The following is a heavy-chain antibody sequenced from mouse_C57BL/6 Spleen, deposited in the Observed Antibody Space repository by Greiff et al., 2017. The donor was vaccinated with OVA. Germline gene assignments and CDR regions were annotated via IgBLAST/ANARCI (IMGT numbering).Heavy chain of an antibody. CDR1: GFTFSDYY. Sequence: EVKLVESEGGLVQPGSSMKLSCTASGFTFSDYYMAWVRQVPEKGLEWVANINYDGSSTYYLDSLKSRFIISRDNAKNILYLQMSSLKSEDTATYYCARDGDGSSYYYAMDYWGQGTSVTVSS. J-gene: IGHJ4*01. D-gene: IGHD1-1*01. CDR2: INYDGSST. V-gene: IGHV5-16*01. CDR3: ARDGDGSSYYYAMDY.